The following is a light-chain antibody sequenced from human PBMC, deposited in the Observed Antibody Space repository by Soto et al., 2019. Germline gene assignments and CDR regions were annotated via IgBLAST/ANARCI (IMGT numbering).Light chain of an antibody. CDR2: GAS. J-gene: IGKJ1*01. Sequence: EIVMTQSPATLSVSPGERATLSCRASQSVSSNLAWYQQKPGQAPRLLIYGASTRATGIPARFSGSGSGTEFTLTISSLQSEDFATYYCQQYNSYSTFGQGTKVDIK. CDR1: QSVSSN. CDR3: QQYNSYST. V-gene: IGKV3-15*01.